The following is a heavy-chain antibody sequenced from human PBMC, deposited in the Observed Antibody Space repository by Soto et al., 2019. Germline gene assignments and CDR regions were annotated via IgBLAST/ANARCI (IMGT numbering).Heavy chain of an antibody. Sequence: GGSLRLSCVASGFTFSHYWMSWVRQAPGKGPEWVANIHQDGSEEYYVDSVKGRFTITRDNSKDTVYLQMNSLRADDTAVYYCAKVPQGAWGQGTLVTVSS. CDR3: AKVPQGA. J-gene: IGHJ5*02. CDR2: IHQDGSEE. CDR1: GFTFSHYW. V-gene: IGHV3-7*03.